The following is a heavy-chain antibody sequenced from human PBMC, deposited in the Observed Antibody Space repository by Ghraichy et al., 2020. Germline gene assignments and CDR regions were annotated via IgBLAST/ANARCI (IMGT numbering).Heavy chain of an antibody. CDR3: VKDFWSSRGLVGDY. Sequence: GESLNISCSASGFTFSSYAMHWVRQAPGKGLEYVSAISSNGGSTYYADSVKGRFTISRDNSKNTLYLQMSSLRAEDTAVYYCVKDFWSSRGLVGDYWGQGTLVTVSS. CDR1: GFTFSSYA. J-gene: IGHJ4*02. CDR2: ISSNGGST. V-gene: IGHV3-64D*06. D-gene: IGHD3-3*01.